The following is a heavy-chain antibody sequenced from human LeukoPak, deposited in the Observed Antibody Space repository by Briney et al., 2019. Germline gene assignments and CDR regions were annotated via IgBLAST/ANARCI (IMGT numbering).Heavy chain of an antibody. J-gene: IGHJ4*02. CDR2: IYYSGST. CDR1: GGSISSSSYY. D-gene: IGHD6-19*01. V-gene: IGHV4-39*07. Sequence: PSETLSLTCTVSGGSISSSSYYWGWIRQPPGKGLEWIGSIYYSGSTYYNPSLKSRVTISVDTSKNQFSLKLSSVTAADTAVYYCARGIWGASGWLHFDHWGQGTLVTVSS. CDR3: ARGIWGASGWLHFDH.